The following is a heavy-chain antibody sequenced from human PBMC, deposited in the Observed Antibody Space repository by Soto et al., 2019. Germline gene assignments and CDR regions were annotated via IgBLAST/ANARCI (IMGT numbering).Heavy chain of an antibody. Sequence: GASVKVSCKASGGTFSSYATSWVRQAPGQGLQWMGGIIPIFGTANYAQKFQGRVTITADESTSTAYMELSSLRSEDTAVYYCARGMAYSNYGDYYYYYGMDVWGQGTTVTVSS. CDR1: GGTFSSYA. V-gene: IGHV1-69*13. J-gene: IGHJ6*02. CDR3: ARGMAYSNYGDYYYYYGMDV. CDR2: IIPIFGTA. D-gene: IGHD4-4*01.